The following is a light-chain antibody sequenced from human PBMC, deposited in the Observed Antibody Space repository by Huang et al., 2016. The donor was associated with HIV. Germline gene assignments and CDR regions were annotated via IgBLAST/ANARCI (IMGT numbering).Light chain of an antibody. J-gene: IGKJ4*01. V-gene: IGKV4-1*01. Sequence: DIVLTQSPDSLAVSLGERATRHCKSSQSISYNSNNKNNLAWDQQKPGHPPKLLIYWASTRATGVPDRVRGSGSGTDFTLTINSLQAEDVAVYYCQQYYGALTFGGGTKVELK. CDR2: WAS. CDR1: QSISYNSNNKNN. CDR3: QQYYGALT.